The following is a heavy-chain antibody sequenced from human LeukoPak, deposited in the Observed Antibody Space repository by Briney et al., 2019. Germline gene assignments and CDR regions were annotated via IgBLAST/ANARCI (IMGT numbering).Heavy chain of an antibody. V-gene: IGHV4-39*02. CDR2: IYYSGST. CDR3: ARGVYGDSPGGNWFDP. Sequence: KTSETLSLTCTVSGGSISSSSYYWGWIRQPPGKGLEWIGSIYYSGSTYYNPSLKSRVTISVDTSKNHFSLRLNSATASDTGFYFCARGVYGDSPGGNWFDPWGPGRLVAVSS. D-gene: IGHD4-17*01. J-gene: IGHJ5*02. CDR1: GGSISSSSYY.